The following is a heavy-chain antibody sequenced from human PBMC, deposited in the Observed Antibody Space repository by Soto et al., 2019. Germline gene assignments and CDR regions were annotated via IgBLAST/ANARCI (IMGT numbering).Heavy chain of an antibody. CDR1: GFTFSSYA. CDR3: ARDWSSSSTFDI. CDR2: ISYDGSNK. J-gene: IGHJ3*02. D-gene: IGHD6-6*01. Sequence: QVQLVESGGGVVQPGRSLRLSCAASGFTFSSYAMHWVRQAPGKGLEWVAVISYDGSNKYYADSVKGRFTISRDNSKNTLYLQMNSLRAEDTAVYYCARDWSSSSTFDIWGQGTMVTVSS. V-gene: IGHV3-30-3*01.